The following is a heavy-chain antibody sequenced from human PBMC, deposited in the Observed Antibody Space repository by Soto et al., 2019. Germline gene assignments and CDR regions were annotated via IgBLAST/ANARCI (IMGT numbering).Heavy chain of an antibody. J-gene: IGHJ6*02. CDR1: GFTFSSYA. CDR2: ISYDGSNK. D-gene: IGHD3-22*01. V-gene: IGHV3-30*04. Sequence: GGSLRLSCAASGFTFSSYAMHWVRQAPGKGLEWVAVISYDGSNKYYADSVQGRFTISRDNSKNTLYLQMNSLRAEDTAVYYSARDSLINMIVLVPFYYGMDAWGQGTTVTVSS. CDR3: ARDSLINMIVLVPFYYGMDA.